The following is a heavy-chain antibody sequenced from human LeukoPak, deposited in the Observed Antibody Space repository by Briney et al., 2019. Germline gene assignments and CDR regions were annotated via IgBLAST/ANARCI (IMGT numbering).Heavy chain of an antibody. CDR3: ARVAATGGYNWFDP. CDR1: GGSISSYY. D-gene: IGHD6-13*01. Sequence: SETLSLTCTVSGGSISSYYWSWIRQPPGKGLEWIGYIYYSGSTNYNPSLKSRVTISVDTSKNQFSLKLSSVTAADTAAYYCARVAATGGYNWFDPWGQGTLVTVSS. CDR2: IYYSGST. V-gene: IGHV4-59*01. J-gene: IGHJ5*02.